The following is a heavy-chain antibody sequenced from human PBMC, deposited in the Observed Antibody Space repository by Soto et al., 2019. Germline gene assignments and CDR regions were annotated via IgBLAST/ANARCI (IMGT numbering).Heavy chain of an antibody. Sequence: PSETLSLTCAVSGGSVSSAGYYWSWIRQPPGKGLEWIGYIYYSGSTSYNPSLKSRVTISVDTSKNQFSLKLGSVTAADTAVYYCARDRAGKYCSGGSCYSLWFDPWGQGTLVTVSS. CDR2: IYYSGST. CDR3: ARDRAGKYCSGGSCYSLWFDP. CDR1: GGSVSSAGYY. J-gene: IGHJ5*02. D-gene: IGHD2-15*01. V-gene: IGHV4-61*08.